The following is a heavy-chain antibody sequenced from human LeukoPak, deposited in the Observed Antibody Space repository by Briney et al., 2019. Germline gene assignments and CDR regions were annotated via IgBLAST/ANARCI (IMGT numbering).Heavy chain of an antibody. D-gene: IGHD3-22*01. CDR3: ARQAYYDSSGYYSY. V-gene: IGHV4-34*01. CDR2: INHSGST. Sequence: SETLSLTCAVYGGSFSGYYWSWIRQPPGKGLEWIGEINHSGSTNYNPSLKSRVTISVDTSKNQFSLKLSSVTAADTAVYYCARQAYYDSSGYYSYWGQGTLVTVSS. J-gene: IGHJ4*02. CDR1: GGSFSGYY.